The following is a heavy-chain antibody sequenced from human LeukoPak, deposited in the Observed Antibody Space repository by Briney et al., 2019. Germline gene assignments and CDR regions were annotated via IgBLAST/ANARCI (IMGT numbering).Heavy chain of an antibody. J-gene: IGHJ4*02. CDR2: ISYDGSNK. Sequence: GGSLRLSCTASGFPFSSYAIHWVRQAPGKGLEWVAVISYDGSNKYYEDSVKGRFAISRDNSKNTLYLQMNSLRAEDTAVYYCARDRDCSSTSCYAPFDYWGQGTLVTVSS. D-gene: IGHD2-2*01. CDR1: GFPFSSYA. CDR3: ARDRDCSSTSCYAPFDY. V-gene: IGHV3-30*09.